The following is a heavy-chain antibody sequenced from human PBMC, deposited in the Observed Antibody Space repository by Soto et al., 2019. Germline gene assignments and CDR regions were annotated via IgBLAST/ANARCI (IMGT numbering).Heavy chain of an antibody. CDR1: GGTFSSYA. J-gene: IGHJ3*02. CDR2: IIPIFGTA. V-gene: IGHV1-69*01. D-gene: IGHD2-15*01. Sequence: QVQLVQSGAEVKKPGSSVKVSCKASGGTFSSYAISWVRQAPGQGLEWMGRIIPIFGTANYAQKFQGRVTITADESTSTADMELSSLRSEDTAVYYCARERQDIVVVVAAQGGAFDIWGQGTMVTVSS. CDR3: ARERQDIVVVVAAQGGAFDI.